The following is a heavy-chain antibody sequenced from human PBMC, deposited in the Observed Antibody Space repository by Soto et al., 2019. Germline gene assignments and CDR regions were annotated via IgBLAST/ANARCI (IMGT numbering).Heavy chain of an antibody. D-gene: IGHD2-2*01. V-gene: IGHV3-30*18. Sequence: XVCLRLSCVSSGFTFNSYGMHGVRQAPGKGLEWVALVSYNGRKEYYADSVKGRFSISRDNSKNTLYVQMNTLRDEDTAVHYCAKDSLRGEVPAALNFDKWGRGTLVTVSS. CDR3: AKDSLRGEVPAALNFDK. J-gene: IGHJ4*02. CDR2: VSYNGRKE. CDR1: GFTFNSYG.